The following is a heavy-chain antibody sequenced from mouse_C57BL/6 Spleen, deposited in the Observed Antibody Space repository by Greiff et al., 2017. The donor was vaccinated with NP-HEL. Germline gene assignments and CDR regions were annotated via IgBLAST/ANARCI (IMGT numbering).Heavy chain of an antibody. CDR2: IHPNSGST. CDR3: ARKSSYDFDY. J-gene: IGHJ2*01. D-gene: IGHD1-1*01. Sequence: QVHVKQPGAELVKPGASVKLSCKASGYTFTSYWMHWVKQRPGQGLEWIGMIHPNSGSTNYNEKFKSKATLTVDKSSSTAYMQLSSLTSEDSAVYYCARKSSYDFDYWGQGTTLTVSS. V-gene: IGHV1-64*01. CDR1: GYTFTSYW.